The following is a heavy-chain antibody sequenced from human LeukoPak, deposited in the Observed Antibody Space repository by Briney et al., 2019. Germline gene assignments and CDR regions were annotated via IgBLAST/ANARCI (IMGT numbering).Heavy chain of an antibody. D-gene: IGHD2-2*01. V-gene: IGHV4-38-2*02. J-gene: IGHJ5*02. Sequence: PSETLSLTCTVSGYSISSGYYWGWIRQPPGKGLEWIGSIYYSGSTYYNPSLKSRVTISVDTSKNQFSLKLSSVTAADTAVYYCAREVRSVVAAILSGFDPWGQGTLVTVSS. CDR2: IYYSGST. CDR3: AREVRSVVAAILSGFDP. CDR1: GYSISSGYY.